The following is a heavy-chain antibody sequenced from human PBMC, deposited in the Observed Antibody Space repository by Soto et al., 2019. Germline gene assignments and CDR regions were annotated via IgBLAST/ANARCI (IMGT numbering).Heavy chain of an antibody. Sequence: TGGSLRLSCAASGFTFSSYAMSRVRQAPGKGLEWVSAISGSGGSTYYADSVKGRFTISRDNSKNTLYLQMNSLRAEDTAVYYCARKLGGDYDTYYYYGMDVWGQGTTVTVSS. CDR3: ARKLGGDYDTYYYYGMDV. V-gene: IGHV3-23*01. CDR1: GFTFSSYA. J-gene: IGHJ6*02. CDR2: ISGSGGST. D-gene: IGHD4-17*01.